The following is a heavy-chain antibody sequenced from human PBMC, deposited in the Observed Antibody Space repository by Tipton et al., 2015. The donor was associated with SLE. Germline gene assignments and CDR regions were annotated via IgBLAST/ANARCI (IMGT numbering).Heavy chain of an antibody. J-gene: IGHJ3*02. CDR3: AKGVIAVAGNYAFYI. CDR1: GFTFSSYG. Sequence: SLRLSCAASGFTFSSYGMHWVRQAPGKGLEWVAFIRYDGSNKYYADSVKGRFTISRDNSKNTLYLQMNSLRAEDTAVYYCAKGVIAVAGNYAFYIWGQGTLVPVSS. D-gene: IGHD6-19*01. CDR2: IRYDGSNK. V-gene: IGHV3-30*02.